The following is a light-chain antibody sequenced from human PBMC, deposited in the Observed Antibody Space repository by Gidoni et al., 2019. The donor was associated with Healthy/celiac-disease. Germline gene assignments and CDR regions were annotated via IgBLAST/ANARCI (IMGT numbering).Light chain of an antibody. V-gene: IGKV3-20*01. CDR2: GAS. Sequence: DIVLTPSPGTLSLSPGERATLSCRASQSVSSSYLAWYQQKPGQAPRLLIYGASSRATGIPDRFSGSGSGTDFTLTISRLEPEDFAVYYCQQYGSSPRTFXXXTKVEIK. CDR1: QSVSSSY. J-gene: IGKJ1*01. CDR3: QQYGSSPRT.